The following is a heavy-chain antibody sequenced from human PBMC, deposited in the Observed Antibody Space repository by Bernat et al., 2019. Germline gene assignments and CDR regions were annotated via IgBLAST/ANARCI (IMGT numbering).Heavy chain of an antibody. CDR3: ARGRYSSGWQRFDY. CDR2: IYSGGST. J-gene: IGHJ4*02. Sequence: EVQLVESGGGLVQPGGSLRLSCAASGFIVSSNYMNWVRQAPGKGLQWVSVIYSGGSTSYADSVKGRFTISRDNSKNTLYLQMNSLRAEDTAVYYCARGRYSSGWQRFDYWGQGAPVTGSS. CDR1: GFIVSSNY. V-gene: IGHV3-66*01. D-gene: IGHD6-19*01.